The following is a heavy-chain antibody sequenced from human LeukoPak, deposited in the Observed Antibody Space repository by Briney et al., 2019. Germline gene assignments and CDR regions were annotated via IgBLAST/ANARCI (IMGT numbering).Heavy chain of an antibody. V-gene: IGHV1-46*01. J-gene: IGHJ4*02. CDR2: INPSGGST. CDR3: AREGRGMGACSY. CDR1: GYTFTSYY. D-gene: IGHD1-26*01. Sequence: ASVKVSCKASGYTFTSYYMHWVRRAPGQGLEWMGIINPSGGSTSYAQKFQGRVTMTRDTSTSTVYMELSSLRSEDTAVYYCAREGRGMGACSYWGQGTLVTVSS.